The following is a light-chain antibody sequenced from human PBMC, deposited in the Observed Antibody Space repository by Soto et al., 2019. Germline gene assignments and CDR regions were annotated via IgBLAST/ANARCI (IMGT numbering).Light chain of an antibody. CDR2: YAS. Sequence: EIVMTQSPATLSVSPGEGATLSCKASQNVYNNLAWYQQRPGQPPRLLIYYASPRATGISARFSGSGYGTEFTLTISSLQSEAFAVYFWQQCRNWPLTVGGGTKVEIK. J-gene: IGKJ4*01. V-gene: IGKV3-15*01. CDR3: QQCRNWPLT. CDR1: QNVYNN.